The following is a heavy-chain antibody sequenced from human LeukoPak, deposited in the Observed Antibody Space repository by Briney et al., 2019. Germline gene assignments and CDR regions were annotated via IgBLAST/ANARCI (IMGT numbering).Heavy chain of an antibody. CDR3: AGVKQLVLFGYFDY. J-gene: IGHJ4*02. CDR1: GGTFISYA. CDR2: IIPIFGTA. Sequence: ASVKVSCKASGGTFISYAISWVRQAPGQGLEWMGGIIPIFGTANYAQKFQGRVTITADESTSTAYMELSSLRSEDTAVYYCAGVKQLVLFGYFDYWGQGTLVTVSS. V-gene: IGHV1-69*13. D-gene: IGHD6-6*01.